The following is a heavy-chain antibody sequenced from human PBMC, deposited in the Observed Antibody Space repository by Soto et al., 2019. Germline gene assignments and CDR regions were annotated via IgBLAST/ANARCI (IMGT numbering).Heavy chain of an antibody. J-gene: IGHJ5*02. Sequence: ASVKVSCKASGYTFTSYGISWVRQAPGQGLEWMGWISAYNGNTNYAQKLQGRVTMTTDTSTSTAYMELRSLRSDDTAVYYCARDRYIQLWLPNWFDPWGQGTLVTVSS. CDR1: GYTFTSYG. V-gene: IGHV1-18*01. CDR3: ARDRYIQLWLPNWFDP. CDR2: ISAYNGNT. D-gene: IGHD5-18*01.